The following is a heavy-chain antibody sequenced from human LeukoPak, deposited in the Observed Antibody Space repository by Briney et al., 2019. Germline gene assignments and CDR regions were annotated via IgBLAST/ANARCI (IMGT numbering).Heavy chain of an antibody. J-gene: IGHJ6*02. V-gene: IGHV3-30*18. Sequence: GGSLRLSCAASGFTFSSYGMDWVRQAPGKGLEWVAVISYDGSNKYYADSVKGRFTISRDNSKNTLYLQMNSLRAEDTAVYYCAKGSSSLDYYGMDVWGQGTTVTVSS. CDR2: ISYDGSNK. CDR3: AKGSSSLDYYGMDV. D-gene: IGHD6-13*01. CDR1: GFTFSSYG.